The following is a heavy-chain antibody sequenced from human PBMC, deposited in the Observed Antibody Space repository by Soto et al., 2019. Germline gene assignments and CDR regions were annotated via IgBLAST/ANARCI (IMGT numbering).Heavy chain of an antibody. CDR2: ISSSSSTI. D-gene: IGHD4-17*01. Sequence: GGSLRLSCAASGFTFSSYSMNWVRQAPGKGLEWVSYISSSSSTIYYADSVKGRFTISRDNAKNSLYLQMNSLRAEDTAVYYCARAGSDYGDPNDAFDIWGQGTMVTVSS. CDR3: ARAGSDYGDPNDAFDI. CDR1: GFTFSSYS. V-gene: IGHV3-48*01. J-gene: IGHJ3*02.